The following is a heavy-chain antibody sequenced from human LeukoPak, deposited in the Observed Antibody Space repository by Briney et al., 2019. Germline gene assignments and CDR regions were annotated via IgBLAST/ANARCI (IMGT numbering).Heavy chain of an antibody. CDR3: ARVVDAFDI. V-gene: IGHV3-23*01. Sequence: GGSLRLSCAASGFTFSSYAMSWVRQAPGKGLEWVSNISGGGTITYYADSVKGRFTISRDNSKNTLYLQMNSLRAEDTAVYYCARVVDAFDIWGQGTMVTVSS. CDR1: GFTFSSYA. J-gene: IGHJ3*02. CDR2: ISGGGTIT.